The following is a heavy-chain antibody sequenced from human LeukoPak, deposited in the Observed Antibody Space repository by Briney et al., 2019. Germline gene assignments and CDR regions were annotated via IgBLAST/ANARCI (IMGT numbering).Heavy chain of an antibody. CDR2: ITGSNSKT. CDR1: GFTFGDYA. D-gene: IGHD6-13*01. V-gene: IGHV3-23*01. CDR3: AKDDSSWFYDAFDI. Sequence: GGSLRLSCAASGFTFGDYALTWVRQAPGRGLQWVSTITGSNSKTYYADSVKGRFTVSRDNSKNTLYLHMNSLRAEDTAEYYCAKDDSSWFYDAFDIWGQGTMVTVSS. J-gene: IGHJ3*02.